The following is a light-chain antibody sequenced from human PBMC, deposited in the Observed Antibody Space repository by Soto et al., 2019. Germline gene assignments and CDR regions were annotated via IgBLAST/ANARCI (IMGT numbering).Light chain of an antibody. CDR2: EVS. CDR3: SAYTNISTAI. V-gene: IGLV2-14*01. CDR1: SSDVGGYNF. J-gene: IGLJ2*01. Sequence: QSALTQPASVSGSPGQSITISCTGTSSDVGGYNFVSWYQQHPGKAPKIIIYEVSDRPSGVSSRFSASKSGNTATLTISGLRAEDEADYYCSAYTNISTAIFSGGTQLTVL.